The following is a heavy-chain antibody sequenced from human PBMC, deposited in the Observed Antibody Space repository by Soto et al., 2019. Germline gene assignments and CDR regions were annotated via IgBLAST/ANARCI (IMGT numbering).Heavy chain of an antibody. CDR2: IYYSGST. D-gene: IGHD2-2*01. V-gene: IGHV4-59*08. CDR3: ARHSTGDYVDY. J-gene: IGHJ4*02. CDR1: GGSISSYY. Sequence: SEILSLTCTVSGGSISSYYWSWIRQPPGKGLEWIGYIYYSGSTNYNPSLKSRVTISVDTSKNQFSLKLSSVTAADTAVYYCARHSTGDYVDYWGQGTLVTVSS.